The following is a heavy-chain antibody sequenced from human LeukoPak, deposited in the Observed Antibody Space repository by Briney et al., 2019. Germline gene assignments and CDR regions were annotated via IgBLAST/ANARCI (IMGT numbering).Heavy chain of an antibody. V-gene: IGHV4-30-4*08. CDR3: ARDDDFWSGYHIGAFDI. D-gene: IGHD3-3*01. CDR2: IYYSGST. Sequence: SETLSLTCTVSGGSISSGDYYWSWIRQPPGKGLEWIGYIYYSGSTYHNPSLKSRVTISVDTSKNQFSLKLSSATAADTAVYYCARDDDFWSGYHIGAFDIWGQGTMVTVSS. J-gene: IGHJ3*02. CDR1: GGSISSGDYY.